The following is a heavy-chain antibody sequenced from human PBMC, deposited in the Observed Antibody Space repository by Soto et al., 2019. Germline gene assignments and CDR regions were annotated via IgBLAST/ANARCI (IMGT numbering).Heavy chain of an antibody. CDR3: ASGASNNCGWPYDY. CDR2: TYYRSKWYN. D-gene: IGHD1-20*01. Sequence: SQTLSLTCAISGASVSSNSAAWNWIRQSPSRGLEWLGRTYYRSKWYNDYAVSVRSRITINPDTSKNQFSLQLNSVTPDDTAVYYCASGASNNCGWPYDYMGQGTLGAASS. CDR1: GASVSSNSAA. V-gene: IGHV6-1*01. J-gene: IGHJ4*02.